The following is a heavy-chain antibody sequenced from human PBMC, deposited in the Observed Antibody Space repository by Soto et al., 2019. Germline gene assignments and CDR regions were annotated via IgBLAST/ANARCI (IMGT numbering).Heavy chain of an antibody. CDR2: IIPIFGTA. J-gene: IGHJ5*02. CDR3: ARELLENWFGP. Sequence: GXSVKVSFTAAGGPFISYASNWVRQAPGQGLEWMGGIIPIFGTANYAQKFQGRVTITADKPTSTAYMELSSLRSEDTAVYYCARELLENWFGPSGQGTLVTFSS. D-gene: IGHD1-26*01. CDR1: GGPFISYA. V-gene: IGHV1-69*06.